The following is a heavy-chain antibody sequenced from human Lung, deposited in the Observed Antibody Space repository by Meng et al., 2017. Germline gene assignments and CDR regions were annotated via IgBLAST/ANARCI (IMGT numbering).Heavy chain of an antibody. CDR3: ARSQQWLDS. D-gene: IGHD6-19*01. J-gene: IGHJ4*02. Sequence: QVHLQQSGPGLVKPSQTLSLTCAISGDSVSSNSTDWNWIRQSPSRGLEWLGRTYYRSKWYNGYAVSVRSRITINPDTSKNQFSLQLNSVTPEDTAVYYCARSQQWLDSWGQGTLVTVSS. V-gene: IGHV6-1*01. CDR2: TYYRSKWYN. CDR1: GDSVSSNSTD.